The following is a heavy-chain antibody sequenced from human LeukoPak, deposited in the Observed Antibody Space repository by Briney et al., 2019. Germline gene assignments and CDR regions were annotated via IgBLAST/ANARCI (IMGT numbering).Heavy chain of an antibody. CDR2: INHSGST. V-gene: IGHV4-34*01. CDR1: GGSFSGYY. Sequence: PSETLSLTCAVYGGSFSGYYWSWIRQPPGKGLEWIGEINHSGSTNYNPSLKSRVTISVDTSKNQFSLKLSSVTAADTAVYYCARLHPHYDILTGYDLDYYGMDVWGQGTTVTVSS. D-gene: IGHD3-9*01. J-gene: IGHJ6*02. CDR3: ARLHPHYDILTGYDLDYYGMDV.